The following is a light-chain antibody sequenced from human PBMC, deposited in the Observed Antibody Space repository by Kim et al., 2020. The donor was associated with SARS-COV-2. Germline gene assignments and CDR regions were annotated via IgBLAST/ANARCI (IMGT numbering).Light chain of an antibody. CDR2: QDS. CDR3: QAWDSSNFYV. J-gene: IGLJ1*01. CDR1: KLGDKY. V-gene: IGLV3-1*01. Sequence: VSPGPEASINCSGDKLGDKYACWYQQKPGQSPVLVTYQDSKRPSGIPERFSGSSSGNTATLTISGTQAMDEADYYCQAWDSSNFYVFGTGTKVTVL.